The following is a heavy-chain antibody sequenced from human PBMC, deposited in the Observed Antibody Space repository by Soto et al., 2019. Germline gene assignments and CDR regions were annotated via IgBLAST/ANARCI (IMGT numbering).Heavy chain of an antibody. CDR1: GFTFSRFE. V-gene: IGHV3-48*03. J-gene: IGHJ4*02. CDR2: ISSSGSTA. D-gene: IGHD3-10*01. Sequence: GSLRLSCAASGFTFSRFELHWVRQAPGKGLEWISYISSSGSTAYYASSVEGRFTISRDNANNSVYLQMDSLRAEDTALYYCTRAAWFPYLSFYWGQGALVTVSS. CDR3: TRAAWFPYLSFY.